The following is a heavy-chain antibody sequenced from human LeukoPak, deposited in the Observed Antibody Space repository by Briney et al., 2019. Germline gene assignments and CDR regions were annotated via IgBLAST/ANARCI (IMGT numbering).Heavy chain of an antibody. Sequence: SQTLSLTRNVSAGSIRRGDYYWSWIRQPPPKGLKRIGHIYYSGSTLYTPSVKCRVTISGDTSKSPFSLKRSSVTGADAAVYYCARQWGGARYYDCVWGSYRHFDYWGQGTLVTVSS. J-gene: IGHJ4*02. V-gene: IGHV4-30-4*08. CDR2: IYYSGST. CDR1: AGSIRRGDYY. CDR3: ARQWGGARYYDCVWGSYRHFDY. D-gene: IGHD3-16*02.